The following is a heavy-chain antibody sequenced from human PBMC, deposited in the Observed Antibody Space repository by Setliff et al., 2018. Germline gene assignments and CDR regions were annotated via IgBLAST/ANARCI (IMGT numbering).Heavy chain of an antibody. CDR3: ARHSRSSGGES. Sequence: SETLSLTCSVTGGSMTDFFWNWIRQPPGKGLEWIGSFYSFGSIYYSPSLKNRVTISGDTSSNQFSLKLKSVTAADTAVFYCARHSRSSGGESWGQGTLVTVSS. J-gene: IGHJ4*02. CDR2: FYSFGSI. D-gene: IGHD6-13*01. CDR1: GGSMTDFF. V-gene: IGHV4-59*04.